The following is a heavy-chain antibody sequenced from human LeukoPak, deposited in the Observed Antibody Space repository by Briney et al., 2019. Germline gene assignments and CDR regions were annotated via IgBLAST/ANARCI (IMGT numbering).Heavy chain of an antibody. J-gene: IGHJ6*03. CDR3: ARDSLIEYSSSEDYYYYYYMDV. V-gene: IGHV1-2*02. D-gene: IGHD6-6*01. CDR2: INPNSGGT. Sequence: GESLKISCKGSGYSFTSYWIGWVRQAPGQGLEWMGWINPNSGGTNYAQKFQGRVTMTRDTSISTAYMELSRLRSDDTAVYYCARDSLIEYSSSEDYYYYYYMDVWGKGTTVTVSS. CDR1: GYSFTSYW.